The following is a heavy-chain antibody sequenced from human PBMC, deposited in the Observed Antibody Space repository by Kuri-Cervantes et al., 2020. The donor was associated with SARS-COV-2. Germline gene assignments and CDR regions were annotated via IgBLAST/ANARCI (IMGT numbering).Heavy chain of an antibody. CDR2: ISSSSSTI. Sequence: ETLSLTCAASGFTFSSYSMNWVRRAPGKGLEWVSYISSSSSTIYYADSVKGRFTISRDNAKNSLYLQMNSLRAEDTAVYYCARGCGEWLRYWFFDLWGRGTLVTVSS. J-gene: IGHJ2*01. V-gene: IGHV3-48*01. CDR3: ARGCGEWLRYWFFDL. CDR1: GFTFSSYS. D-gene: IGHD3-10*01.